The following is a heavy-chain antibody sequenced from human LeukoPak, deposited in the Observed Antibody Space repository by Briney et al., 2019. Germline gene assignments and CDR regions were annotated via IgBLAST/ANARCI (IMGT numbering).Heavy chain of an antibody. J-gene: IGHJ6*03. D-gene: IGHD3-3*01. V-gene: IGHV1-8*01. CDR2: MNPNSGNT. CDR3: ARSPLGKTIYYYMDV. CDR1: GGTFSNYA. Sequence: ASVKVSCKASGGTFSNYAISWVRQATGHGLGWRGWMNPNSGNTGYAQKFQGRVTITRNTSISTAYMELSSLRSEDTAVYYCARSPLGKTIYYYMDVWGKGTTVTVSS.